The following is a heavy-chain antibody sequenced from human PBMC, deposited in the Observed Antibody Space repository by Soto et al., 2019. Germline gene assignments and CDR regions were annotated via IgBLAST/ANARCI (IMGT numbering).Heavy chain of an antibody. Sequence: PDTLSPTCAVSGVSISSSNWWRWAPQPPGKGLEWIGEIYHSGSTNYNPSLKSRVTISVDKSKNQFSLKLSSVTAADTAVYYCARDQIWFGDFPYYGMDVRGQGTTVT. CDR1: GVSISSSNW. D-gene: IGHD3-10*01. J-gene: IGHJ6*02. CDR3: ARDQIWFGDFPYYGMDV. V-gene: IGHV4-4*03. CDR2: IYHSGST.